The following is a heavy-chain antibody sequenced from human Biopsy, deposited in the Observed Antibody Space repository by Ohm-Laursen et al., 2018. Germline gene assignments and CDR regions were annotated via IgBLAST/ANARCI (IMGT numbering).Heavy chain of an antibody. J-gene: IGHJ6*02. CDR1: GGSLSNYY. D-gene: IGHD3-22*01. Sequence: PSDTLSLTCSVSGGSLSNYYWSWIRQPAGKGLEWIGEINHSGRTNYNPSLKSRVTISVDTSKNQFSLKVRSVTAADTAVYYCVRGVDYYDPYHYYALDVWGQGTTVTVSS. CDR3: VRGVDYYDPYHYYALDV. V-gene: IGHV4-34*01. CDR2: INHSGRT.